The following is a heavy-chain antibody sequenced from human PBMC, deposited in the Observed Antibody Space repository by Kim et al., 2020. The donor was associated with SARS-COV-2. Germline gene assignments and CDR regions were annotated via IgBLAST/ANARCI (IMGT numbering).Heavy chain of an antibody. D-gene: IGHD3-22*01. CDR2: VSGTGSMT. Sequence: GGSLRLSCTASGFTFDSYAMSWVRQAPGKGLEWVSGVSGTGSMTYYADSVKGRFTVSRDNSNNVVFLQMSSLRPEDTAVYYCAKKSMRQPRGYFEAWGLGTPVTVSS. J-gene: IGHJ4*02. CDR1: GFTFDSYA. V-gene: IGHV3-23*01. CDR3: AKKSMRQPRGYFEA.